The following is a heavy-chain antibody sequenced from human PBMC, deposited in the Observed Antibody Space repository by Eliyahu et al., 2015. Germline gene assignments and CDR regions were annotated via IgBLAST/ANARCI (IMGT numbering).Heavy chain of an antibody. Sequence: VQLVESGGGLVQPGGSLRLSCAASGFTFPNFWMXWVRRTPGKGLLWVARMNPDGTTRXYADSVEGRFTISRDNARNTLFLQMNSLTPEDTAVYYCAKDLTWNALDLWGHGTMVTVSS. V-gene: IGHV3-74*01. CDR3: AKDLTWNALDL. J-gene: IGHJ3*01. D-gene: IGHD3-9*01. CDR1: GFTFPNFW. CDR2: MNPDGTTR.